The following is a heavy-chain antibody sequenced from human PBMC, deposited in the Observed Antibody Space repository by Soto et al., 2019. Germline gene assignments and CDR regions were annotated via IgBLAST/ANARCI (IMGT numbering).Heavy chain of an antibody. D-gene: IGHD3-10*01. J-gene: IGHJ5*02. CDR2: MLPSGST. CDR3: ARHSYYYGSTYGCWLDP. V-gene: IGHV4-34*12. Sequence: SETLSLTCAVYGGSFSGYYWYWIRQPPGKGLEWIGEMLPSGSTDYNPSLESRVTISVDTSKNQFSLKLSSVTAADTAVYYCARHSYYYGSTYGCWLDPRGQRTPVTVSS. CDR1: GGSFSGYY.